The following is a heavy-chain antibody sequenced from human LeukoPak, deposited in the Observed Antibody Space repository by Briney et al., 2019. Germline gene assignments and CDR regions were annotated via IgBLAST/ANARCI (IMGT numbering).Heavy chain of an antibody. D-gene: IGHD6-13*01. CDR2: ISSSSSYI. CDR3: ARGGLYAYSSRSCDY. J-gene: IGHJ4*02. Sequence: GGSLRLSCAASGFTVSSNYMSWVRLAPGKWLEWVSSISSSSSYIYYADSVKGRFTISRDNAKNSLYMQMNSLRAEDTAVYYCARGGLYAYSSRSCDYWGQGTLVTVSS. V-gene: IGHV3-21*01. CDR1: GFTVSSNY.